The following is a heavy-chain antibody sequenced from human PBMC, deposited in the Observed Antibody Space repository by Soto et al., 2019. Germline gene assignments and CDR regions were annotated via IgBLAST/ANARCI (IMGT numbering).Heavy chain of an antibody. D-gene: IGHD6-6*01. Sequence: EVQLLESGGGLVQPGGSLRLSCAASGFTFSTYAMSWVRQTPGKGLEWVSGIGGGDDDRYYADSVKGRFTISRDNSKNTLYLQMNSLRAEDTAVYYCAKGYASSSSAPFDYWGQGTLVTVSS. J-gene: IGHJ4*02. CDR1: GFTFSTYA. CDR2: IGGGDDDR. V-gene: IGHV3-23*01. CDR3: AKGYASSSSAPFDY.